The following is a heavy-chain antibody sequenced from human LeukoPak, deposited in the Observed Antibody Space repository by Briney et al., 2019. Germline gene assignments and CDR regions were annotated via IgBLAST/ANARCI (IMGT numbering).Heavy chain of an antibody. CDR2: IWYDASNK. J-gene: IGHJ4*02. D-gene: IGHD3-10*01. Sequence: PGRSLRLSCAASGFTFSNYVMHWVRQAPGKGLEWVALIWYDASNKYYADSVKGRFTISRDNSKDTLYLQMNSLRAEDTAVYFCAKGEYFYGSGTYDYWGQGTPVTVSS. CDR1: GFTFSNYV. CDR3: AKGEYFYGSGTYDY. V-gene: IGHV3-33*06.